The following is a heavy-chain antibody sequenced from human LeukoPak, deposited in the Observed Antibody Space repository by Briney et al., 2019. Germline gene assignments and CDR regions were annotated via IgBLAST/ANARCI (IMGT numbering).Heavy chain of an antibody. J-gene: IGHJ4*02. V-gene: IGHV4-59*01. CDR2: IYYSGST. D-gene: IGHD6-6*01. Sequence: SETLSLTCTVSGGSISNYYWSWIRQPPGKGLEWIGHIYYSGSTNYNPSLKSRVTISVDTSKNQFSLKLSSVTAADTAVYYCARGVGSSSSYWGQGTLVTVSS. CDR3: ARGVGSSSSY. CDR1: GGSISNYY.